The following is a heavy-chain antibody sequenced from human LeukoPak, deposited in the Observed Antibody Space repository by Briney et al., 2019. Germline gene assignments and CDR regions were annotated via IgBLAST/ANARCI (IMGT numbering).Heavy chain of an antibody. J-gene: IGHJ4*02. D-gene: IGHD6-19*01. Sequence: GGSLRLSCAASGFTFSSYAMSWVRQAPGKGLEWVSAISGSGGSTYYADSVKGRFTISRDNSKNTLYPQMNSLRAEDTAVYYCAKDREGQWLVRILDYWGQGTLVTVSS. CDR2: ISGSGGST. V-gene: IGHV3-23*01. CDR3: AKDREGQWLVRILDY. CDR1: GFTFSSYA.